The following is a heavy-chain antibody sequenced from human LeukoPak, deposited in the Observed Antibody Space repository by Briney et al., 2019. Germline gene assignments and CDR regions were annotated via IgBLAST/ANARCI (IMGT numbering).Heavy chain of an antibody. D-gene: IGHD1-26*01. V-gene: IGHV1-8*01. Sequence: ASVKVSCKASDYTFTTYDIHWVRQATGQGLEWMGWMNPNSGNTGYAQKFQGRATMTRNTSISTAYMEENRVVYYDSAVYYCAKLGRGATQLDYWGQGTLVTVSS. CDR2: MNPNSGNT. CDR1: DYTFTTYD. J-gene: IGHJ4*02. CDR3: AKLGRGATQLDY.